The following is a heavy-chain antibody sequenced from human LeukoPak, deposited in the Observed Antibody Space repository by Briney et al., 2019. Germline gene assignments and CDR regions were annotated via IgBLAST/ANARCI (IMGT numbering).Heavy chain of an antibody. CDR3: ARDRFAATTRYYCYYYMDV. D-gene: IGHD1-26*01. V-gene: IGHV1-18*01. Sequence: GASVKVSCKASGYTFTSYGISWVRQAPGQGLEWMGWISAYNGNTNYAQKLQGRVTMTTDTSTSTAYMELRSLRSDDTALYYCARDRFAATTRYYCYYYMDVWGKGTTDTVSS. J-gene: IGHJ6*03. CDR1: GYTFTSYG. CDR2: ISAYNGNT.